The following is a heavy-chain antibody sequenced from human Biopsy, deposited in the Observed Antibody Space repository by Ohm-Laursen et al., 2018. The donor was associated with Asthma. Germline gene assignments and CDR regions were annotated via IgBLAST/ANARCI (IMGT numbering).Heavy chain of an antibody. CDR3: ARGDSSGWSHYYFDY. CDR2: IYSGGTS. J-gene: IGHJ4*02. CDR1: GFTVSRDH. D-gene: IGHD6-19*01. Sequence: SLRLSCAASGFTVSRDHMFWVRQAPGKGLEWVSVIYSGGTSDTADSVRGRFTISRDFYKNTLYLQMASLRAEDTAVYYCARGDSSGWSHYYFDYCGQGTLVTVSS. V-gene: IGHV3-53*01.